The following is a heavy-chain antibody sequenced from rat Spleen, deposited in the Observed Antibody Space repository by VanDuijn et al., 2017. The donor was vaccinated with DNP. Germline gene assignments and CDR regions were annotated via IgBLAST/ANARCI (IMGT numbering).Heavy chain of an antibody. J-gene: IGHJ2*01. CDR1: GFTFRDYY. V-gene: IGHV5-22*01. CDR3: ARHVLPLRVWDY. Sequence: EVQLVESGGGLVQPGRSLKLSCAASGFTFRDYYMAWVRQVPTKGLEWVVYISYDGGRNYNGDSVKGRFTISRDNAKSTLYLQMNSLRSEDMATYYCARHVLPLRVWDYWGQGVMVTVSS. D-gene: IGHD1-4*01. CDR2: ISYDGGRN.